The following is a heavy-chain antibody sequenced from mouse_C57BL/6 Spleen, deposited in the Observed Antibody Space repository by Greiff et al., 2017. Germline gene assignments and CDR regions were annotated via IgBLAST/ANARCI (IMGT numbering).Heavy chain of an antibody. J-gene: IGHJ3*01. D-gene: IGHD3-2*02. V-gene: IGHV2-6*01. CDR3: ASAVGSSGPFAY. CDR2: IWVVGST. Sequence: VKLEESGPGLVAPSQPLSITCTASGFSLTSSGVDWVRQTPGKGLEWLGVIWVVGSTNYNSALNSRLSISKDNAKSQVCLKMNSLQTDDTAMYYLASAVGSSGPFAYWGQGTLVTVSA. CDR1: GFSLTSSG.